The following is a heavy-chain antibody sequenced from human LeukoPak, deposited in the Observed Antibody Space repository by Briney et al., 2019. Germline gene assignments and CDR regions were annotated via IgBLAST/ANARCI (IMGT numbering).Heavy chain of an antibody. Sequence: PGGSLRLSCGASGFTFSHYAMHWVRQAPGKGLEWVSLIAYDGSEQYYADSVKGRFTISRDNSKNTVYLQMNSLRVEDTAVYYCATWVGDTAMAGLDYWGQGTLVTVSS. V-gene: IGHV3-30*04. CDR2: IAYDGSEQ. CDR1: GFTFSHYA. CDR3: ATWVGDTAMAGLDY. J-gene: IGHJ4*02. D-gene: IGHD5-18*01.